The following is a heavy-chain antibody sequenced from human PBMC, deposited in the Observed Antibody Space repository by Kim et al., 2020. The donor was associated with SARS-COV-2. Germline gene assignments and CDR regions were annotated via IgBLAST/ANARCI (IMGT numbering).Heavy chain of an antibody. D-gene: IGHD2-2*01. V-gene: IGHV3-30*02. CDR3: AKDHLRYCSSTSCLHTDDY. J-gene: IGHJ4*02. Sequence: GRFTISRDNSKNTLYLQMNSLRAEDTAVYYCAKDHLRYCSSTSCLHTDDYWGQGTLVTVSS.